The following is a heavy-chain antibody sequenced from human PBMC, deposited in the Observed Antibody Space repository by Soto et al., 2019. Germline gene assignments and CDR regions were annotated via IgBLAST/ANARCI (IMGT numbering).Heavy chain of an antibody. CDR3: ARGGNTNWRYFDY. CDR1: GFTLSDYY. J-gene: IGHJ4*02. Sequence: EVQLVESGGGLVQPGGSLRLSCAASGFTLSDYYMDWLRQAPGEGLEWVGRTRNRANRHTTEYAASVKGRFTISRDDSSNSLYLQINSLKTEDTAVYYCARGGNTNWRYFDYWGQGPLVTVSS. V-gene: IGHV3-72*01. CDR2: TRNRANRHTT. D-gene: IGHD1-1*01.